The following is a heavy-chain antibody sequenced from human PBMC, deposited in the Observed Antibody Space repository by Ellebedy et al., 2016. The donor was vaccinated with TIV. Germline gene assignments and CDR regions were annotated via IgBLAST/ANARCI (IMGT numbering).Heavy chain of an antibody. J-gene: IGHJ4*02. CDR2: INPNSGGT. CDR1: GYTFTGYY. Sequence: AASVKVSCKASGYTFTGYYMHWVRQAPGQGLAWMGWINPNSGGTNYAQKFQGRVTMTRDTSISTAYMELSRLRSDDTAVYYCAASTYGSGSYASLWGQGTLVTVSS. CDR3: AASTYGSGSYASL. D-gene: IGHD3-10*01. V-gene: IGHV1-2*02.